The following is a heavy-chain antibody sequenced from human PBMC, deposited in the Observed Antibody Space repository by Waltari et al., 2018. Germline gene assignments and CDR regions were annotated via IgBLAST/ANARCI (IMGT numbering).Heavy chain of an antibody. CDR3: ASHGSGSYYNGAFDI. V-gene: IGHV1-46*01. Sequence: QVQLVQSGAEVKKPGASVKVSCKASGYTFTSYYMHWVRQAPGQGLEWMGIINPSGGSTSYAKKFQGRVTMTRDTSTSTVYMELSSLRSEDTAVYYCASHGSGSYYNGAFDIWGQGTMVTVSS. CDR1: GYTFTSYY. CDR2: INPSGGST. J-gene: IGHJ3*02. D-gene: IGHD3-10*01.